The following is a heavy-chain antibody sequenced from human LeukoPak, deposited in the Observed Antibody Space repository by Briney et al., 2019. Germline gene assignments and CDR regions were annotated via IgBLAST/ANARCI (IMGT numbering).Heavy chain of an antibody. CDR2: ISTSGST. D-gene: IGHD3-22*01. Sequence: PSETLSLTCTVSGVSISSYYWSWIRQPAGKGLECIWSISTSGSTNYNPSLKSRVTMSVDTSKNQFSLKLSSVTAADTAVYYCARDRYHYDSSGLSLMDVWGKGTTVTISS. CDR1: GVSISSYY. J-gene: IGHJ6*03. V-gene: IGHV4-4*07. CDR3: ARDRYHYDSSGLSLMDV.